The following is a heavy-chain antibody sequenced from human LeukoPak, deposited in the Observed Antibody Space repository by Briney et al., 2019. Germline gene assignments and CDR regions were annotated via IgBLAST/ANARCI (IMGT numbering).Heavy chain of an antibody. CDR2: ISAYNGNT. V-gene: IGHV1-18*01. CDR3: ARGSRRVRGVIITSSYYYYMDV. J-gene: IGHJ6*03. CDR1: GYTFTSYG. Sequence: GASVKVSCKASGYTFTSYGISWVRQAPGQGLEWMGWISAYNGNTNYAQKLQGRVTMTTDTSTSTAYMELRSLRSDDTAVYYCARGSRRVRGVIITSSYYYYMDVWGKGTTVTVSS. D-gene: IGHD3-10*01.